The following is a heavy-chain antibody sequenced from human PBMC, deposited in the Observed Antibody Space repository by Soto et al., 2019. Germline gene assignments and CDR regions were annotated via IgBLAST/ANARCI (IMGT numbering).Heavy chain of an antibody. D-gene: IGHD2-2*01. Sequence: SETLSLTCAVYGGSFSGYYWSWIRQPPGKGLEWIGEINHSGSTNYNPSLKSRVTISVDTSKNQFSLKLSSVTAADTAVYYCASPSKPDCSSTSCYAGNWFDPWGQGTLVTVSS. CDR3: ASPSKPDCSSTSCYAGNWFDP. CDR1: GGSFSGYY. CDR2: INHSGST. V-gene: IGHV4-34*01. J-gene: IGHJ5*02.